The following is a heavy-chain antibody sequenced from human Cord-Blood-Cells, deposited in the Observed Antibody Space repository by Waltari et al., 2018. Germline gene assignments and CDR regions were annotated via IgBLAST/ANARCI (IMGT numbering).Heavy chain of an antibody. D-gene: IGHD6-25*01. V-gene: IGHV1-2*02. J-gene: IGHJ4*02. Sequence: QVQLVQSGAEVKKPGASVKVSCKASGYTFTGYHMHWVRQAPGQGREWKGWINPNSGGTNYAQKFQGRVTMTRDTSISTAYMELSRLRSDDTAVYYCARVPGFSSYYFDYWGQGTLVTVSS. CDR2: INPNSGGT. CDR3: ARVPGFSSYYFDY. CDR1: GYTFTGYH.